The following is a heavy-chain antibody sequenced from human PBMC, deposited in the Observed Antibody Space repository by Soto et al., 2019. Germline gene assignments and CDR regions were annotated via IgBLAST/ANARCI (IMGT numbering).Heavy chain of an antibody. J-gene: IGHJ6*02. CDR2: IIPIFGTV. CDR1: GGTFSSYA. V-gene: IGHV1-69*13. CDR3: SRDPAEPPDYHYYYGMDV. Sequence: ASVKVSCKASGGTFSSYAISWVRQAPGQGLEWMGGIIPIFGTVNYAQKFQGRVTITADESTNTAYMELSSLRSEDTAVYYCSRDPAEPPDYHYYYGMDVWGQGTTVTVSS.